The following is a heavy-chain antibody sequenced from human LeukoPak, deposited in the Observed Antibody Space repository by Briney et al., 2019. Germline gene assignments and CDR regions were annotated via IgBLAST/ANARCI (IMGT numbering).Heavy chain of an antibody. J-gene: IGHJ4*02. CDR3: VRGGELANY. D-gene: IGHD1-7*01. CDR2: IYYSGST. CDR1: GGSISSSSYY. V-gene: IGHV4-39*07. Sequence: PSETLSLTCTVSGGSISSSSYYWGWIRQPPGKGLEWIGSIYYSGSTYYNPSLKSRVTISVDTSKNQFSLKLSSVTAADTAVYYCVRGGELANYWGQGTLVTVSS.